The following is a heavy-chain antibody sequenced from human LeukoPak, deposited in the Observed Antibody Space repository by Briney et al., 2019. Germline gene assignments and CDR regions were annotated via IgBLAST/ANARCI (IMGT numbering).Heavy chain of an antibody. D-gene: IGHD3-3*01. Sequence: PSETLSLTCTVSGGSISSYYWSWIRQPPGKGLEWIGYIYYSGSTNYNPSLKSRVTISVDTSKNQFSLKLSSVTAADTAVYYCARGQDDFWSGYFFDYWGQGTLVTVSS. CDR2: IYYSGST. CDR3: ARGQDDFWSGYFFDY. J-gene: IGHJ4*02. V-gene: IGHV4-59*01. CDR1: GGSISSYY.